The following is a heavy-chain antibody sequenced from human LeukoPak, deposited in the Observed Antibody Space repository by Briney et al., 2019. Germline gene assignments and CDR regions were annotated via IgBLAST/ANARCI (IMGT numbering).Heavy chain of an antibody. V-gene: IGHV6-1*01. J-gene: IGHJ4*02. CDR3: AMSGYSYGFDY. Sequence: SQTLSPTCAISGDSVSSNSAAWNRIRQSPSRGLEWLGRTYYRSKWYNDYAVSVKSRITINPDTSKNQFSLQLNSVTPEDTAVYYCAMSGYSYGFDYWGQGTLVTVSS. CDR2: TYYRSKWYN. CDR1: GDSVSSNSAA. D-gene: IGHD5-18*01.